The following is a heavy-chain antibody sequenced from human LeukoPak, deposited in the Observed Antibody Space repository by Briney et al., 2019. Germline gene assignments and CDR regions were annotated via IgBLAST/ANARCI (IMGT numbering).Heavy chain of an antibody. Sequence: SVKVSCKASGGTFSSYAISWVRQAPGQGLEWMGRIIPILGIANYAQKFQGRVTITADKSTSTAYMELSSLRSEDTAVYYCARERVGATTVVTPFDYWGQGTLVTVSS. CDR3: ARERVGATTVVTPFDY. CDR1: GGTFSSYA. CDR2: IIPILGIA. J-gene: IGHJ4*02. V-gene: IGHV1-69*04. D-gene: IGHD4-23*01.